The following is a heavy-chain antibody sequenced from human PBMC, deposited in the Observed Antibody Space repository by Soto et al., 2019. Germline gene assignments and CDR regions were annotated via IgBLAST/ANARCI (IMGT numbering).Heavy chain of an antibody. D-gene: IGHD3-9*01. CDR3: ALLRYFDWLLSPHAFDI. V-gene: IGHV1-3*01. CDR1: GYTFTNYA. Sequence: ASVKVSCKASGYTFTNYAMHWVRQAPGQRLEWMGWINAGNGNTKYSQKFQGRVTITRDTSASTAYMELSSLRSEDTAVYYCALLRYFDWLLSPHAFDIWGQGTMVTVSS. J-gene: IGHJ3*02. CDR2: INAGNGNT.